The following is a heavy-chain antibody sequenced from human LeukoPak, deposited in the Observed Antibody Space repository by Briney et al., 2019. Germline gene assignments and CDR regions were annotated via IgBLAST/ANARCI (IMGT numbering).Heavy chain of an antibody. CDR3: ARWHNCGGDCYLFDY. CDR2: ISAYNGNT. J-gene: IGHJ4*02. V-gene: IGHV1-18*04. D-gene: IGHD2-21*02. CDR1: GYTFSGYY. Sequence: ASVKVSCKASGYTFSGYYMHWMRQAPGQRLEWMGWISAYNGNTKYAQKLQGRVTMTTDTSTSTAYMELWSLRSDDTAIYYCARWHNCGGDCYLFDYWGQGTLVTVSS.